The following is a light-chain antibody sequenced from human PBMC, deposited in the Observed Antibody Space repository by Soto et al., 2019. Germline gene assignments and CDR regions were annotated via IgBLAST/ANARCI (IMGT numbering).Light chain of an antibody. V-gene: IGLV1-47*01. J-gene: IGLJ1*01. CDR1: RSNIGSNY. Sequence: QSMVTQLHSSSGPAGQTATISCSGSRSNIGSNYVYWYQQLPGTAPKLLIYRNNQRPSGVPDRFSGSKSGTSASLAISGLRSEDEADSYCAASDDSLSGYVFGTGT. CDR2: RNN. CDR3: AASDDSLSGYV.